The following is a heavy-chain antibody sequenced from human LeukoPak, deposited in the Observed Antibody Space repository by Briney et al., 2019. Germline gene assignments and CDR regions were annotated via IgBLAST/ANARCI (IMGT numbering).Heavy chain of an antibody. D-gene: IGHD3-10*02. V-gene: IGHV3-21*01. CDR3: AELGITMIGGV. CDR1: GFSFSNYI. CDR2: ISGGSSYM. Sequence: GGSLRLSCAASGFSFSNYILTWVRQAPGKGLEWVSSISGGSSYMYYADAVKGRFTISRDNAKNSLHLQMNSLRAEDTAVYYCAELGITMIGGVWGKGTTVTISS. J-gene: IGHJ6*04.